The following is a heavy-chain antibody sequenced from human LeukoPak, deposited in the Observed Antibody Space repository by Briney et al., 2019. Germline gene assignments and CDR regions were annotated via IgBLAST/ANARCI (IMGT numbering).Heavy chain of an antibody. V-gene: IGHV4-34*01. Sequence: SETLSLTCAVYGGSFSGYYWSWIRQPPGKGLEWIGEISHSGSTKYNPSLKSRGIISVDTTNNQFSLKLSSVTAADTAVYYCESGLILAAILFDPWGQGTLVTVSS. D-gene: IGHD2-15*01. CDR1: GGSFSGYY. CDR2: ISHSGST. CDR3: ESGLILAAILFDP. J-gene: IGHJ5*02.